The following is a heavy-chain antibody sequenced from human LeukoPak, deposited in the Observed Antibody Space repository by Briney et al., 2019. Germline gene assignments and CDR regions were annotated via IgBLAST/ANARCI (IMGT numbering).Heavy chain of an antibody. CDR3: ARGATTTRFGRFDP. CDR1: GFSFISYA. D-gene: IGHD4-17*01. Sequence: GGSLRLSCAASGFSFISYAMNWVRQAPGKGLEWVSSISSSSDYIYHADSVKGRFTISRDNPKKSLYLQMNSLRAEDTAVYYCARGATTTRFGRFDPWGQGTLVIVSS. V-gene: IGHV3-21*01. J-gene: IGHJ5*02. CDR2: ISSSSDYI.